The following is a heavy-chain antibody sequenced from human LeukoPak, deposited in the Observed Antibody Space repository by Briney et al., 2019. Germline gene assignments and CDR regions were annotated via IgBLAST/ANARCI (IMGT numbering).Heavy chain of an antibody. CDR1: GGSISSYY. Sequence: RPSETLSLTCTVSGGSISSYYWSWIRQPPGKGLEWIGYIYYSGSTNYNPSLKSRVTISVDTSKNQFSLKLSSVTAADTAVYYCARYTVVPAAYFDYWGQGTLVTVSS. D-gene: IGHD2-2*01. CDR2: IYYSGST. CDR3: ARYTVVPAAYFDY. J-gene: IGHJ4*02. V-gene: IGHV4-59*01.